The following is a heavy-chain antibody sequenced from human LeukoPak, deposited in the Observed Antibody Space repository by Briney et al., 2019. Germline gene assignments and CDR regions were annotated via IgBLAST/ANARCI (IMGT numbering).Heavy chain of an antibody. CDR1: GFTFSSYS. CDR3: AKAETIQTYFDY. D-gene: IGHD1-1*01. J-gene: IGHJ4*02. Sequence: PGRSLRLSCAASGFTFSSYSINWVRQAPGKGLGWVSSTSSSSSYIYYADSVKGRFTISRANAKNSLYLQMNSLRDEDTAVYYCAKAETIQTYFDYWGQGTLVTVSS. V-gene: IGHV3-21*01. CDR2: TSSSSSYI.